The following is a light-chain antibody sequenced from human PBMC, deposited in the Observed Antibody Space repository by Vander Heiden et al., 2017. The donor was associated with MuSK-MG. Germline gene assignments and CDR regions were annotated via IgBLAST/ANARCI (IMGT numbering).Light chain of an antibody. V-gene: IGLV3-1*01. CDR2: QDR. CDR3: QAWDRTTVV. J-gene: IGLJ2*01. CDR1: KLGDNY. Sequence: SYEVTQPPSVSVSPGQTASITCSGDKLGDNYVSWYQQKPGQSLVLVIYQDRKRPSGIAARFSGSNSGNTATLTISGTQAMDEAEYYCQAWDRTTVVFGGGTKVTVL.